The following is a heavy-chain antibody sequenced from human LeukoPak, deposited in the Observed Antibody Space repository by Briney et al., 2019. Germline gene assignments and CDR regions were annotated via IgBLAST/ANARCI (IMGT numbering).Heavy chain of an antibody. CDR2: ISNGDT. Sequence: GGSLRLSCAASGFPFSNHAMSWVRQPPGKGLEWVSAISNGDTSYADSVRGRFTISRDDSKNMVYLQVNSLRVEDTALYYCVREAGYCASVCLKSNWFDPWGQGTLVTVSS. V-gene: IGHV3-23*01. CDR1: GFPFSNHA. CDR3: VREAGYCASVCLKSNWFDP. D-gene: IGHD2-21*02. J-gene: IGHJ5*02.